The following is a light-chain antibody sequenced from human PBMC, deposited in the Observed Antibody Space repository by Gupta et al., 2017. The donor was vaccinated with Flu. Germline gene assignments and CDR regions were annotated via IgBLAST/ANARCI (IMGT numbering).Light chain of an antibody. CDR3: QQYGSYWT. Sequence: EIVLTQSPGTLSLSPGERATLSCRASQSVSNNSLAWYQQKPGQAPSLLIYGASSRATGIPDRFSGSGSGTDFTLTISRLDPEDFAVYYCQQYGSYWTFGQGTKVEIK. J-gene: IGKJ1*01. V-gene: IGKV3-20*01. CDR1: QSVSNNS. CDR2: GAS.